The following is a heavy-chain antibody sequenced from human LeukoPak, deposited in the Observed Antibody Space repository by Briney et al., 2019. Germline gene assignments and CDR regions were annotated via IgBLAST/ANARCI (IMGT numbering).Heavy chain of an antibody. Sequence: SETLSLTCTVSGGSISSHYWSWIRQPPGKGLEWIGYIYYSGSTNYNPSLKSRVTISVDTSKNQFSLKLSSVTAADTAVYYCARGRLPAAINNWFDPWGQGTLVTVSS. V-gene: IGHV4-59*11. CDR1: GGSISSHY. J-gene: IGHJ5*02. CDR2: IYYSGST. D-gene: IGHD2-2*02. CDR3: ARGRLPAAINNWFDP.